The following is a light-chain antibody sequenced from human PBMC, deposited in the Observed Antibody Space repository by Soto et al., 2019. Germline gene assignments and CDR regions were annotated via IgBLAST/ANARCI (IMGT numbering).Light chain of an antibody. CDR1: SSDVGGYNA. CDR3: NSSTSRNLVL. CDR2: DVS. J-gene: IGLJ2*01. Sequence: QSALTQPASVSGSPGQSITISCTGTSSDVGGYNAVSWYQHHPGKAPKLMIYDVSNRPTGVSNRFSGSKSGNTASLTISGLQAEDEADYYCNSSTSRNLVLFGGGTKLTVL. V-gene: IGLV2-14*03.